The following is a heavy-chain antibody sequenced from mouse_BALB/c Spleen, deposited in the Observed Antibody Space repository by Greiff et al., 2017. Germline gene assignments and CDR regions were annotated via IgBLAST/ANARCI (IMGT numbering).Heavy chain of an antibody. V-gene: IGHV5-6-5*01. D-gene: IGHD1-1*01. CDR1: GFTFSSYA. J-gene: IGHJ4*01. CDR3: ARGLYGSSYNYAMDY. Sequence: DVMLVESGGGLVKPGGSLKLSCAASGFTFSSYAMSWVRQTPEKRLEWVASISSGGSTYYPDSVKGRFTISRDNARNILYLQMSSLRSEDTAMYYCARGLYGSSYNYAMDYWGQGTSVTVSS. CDR2: ISSGGST.